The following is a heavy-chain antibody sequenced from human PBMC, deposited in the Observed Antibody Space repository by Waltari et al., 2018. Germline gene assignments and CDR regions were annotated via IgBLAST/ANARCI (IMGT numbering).Heavy chain of an antibody. J-gene: IGHJ5*01. CDR2: IYYSGST. D-gene: IGHD3-16*01. V-gene: IGHV4-59*01. Sequence: QVQLXEXGPGQVKPSETLSLTXTVSNGSXXIFFWNWIRQSPGKGLEWIGYIYYSGSTDYNPSLKSRVTISVDTAKNQFXLRXNSXTAADTGVYYXXRGRIHHTSNWFDXWXXGTLVTXXS. CDR1: NGSXXIFF. CDR3: XRGRIHHTSNWFDX.